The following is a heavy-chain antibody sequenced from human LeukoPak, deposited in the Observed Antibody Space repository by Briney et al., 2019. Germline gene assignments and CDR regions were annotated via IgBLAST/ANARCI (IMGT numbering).Heavy chain of an antibody. Sequence: PGGSLRLSCAASGFTFTRHGMHWVRQAPGKGLEWVAFIRYDGINKYYADSVKGRFTISRDNSKNTLYLQMNSLSTEDAAVYFCANHAGDYPTHFDYWGQGTLVTVSS. CDR1: GFTFTRHG. CDR2: IRYDGINK. J-gene: IGHJ4*02. V-gene: IGHV3-30*02. CDR3: ANHAGDYPTHFDY. D-gene: IGHD4-17*01.